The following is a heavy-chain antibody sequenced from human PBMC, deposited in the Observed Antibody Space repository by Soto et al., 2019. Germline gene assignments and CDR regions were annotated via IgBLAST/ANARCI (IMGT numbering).Heavy chain of an antibody. D-gene: IGHD5-12*01. CDR2: ISGSGTST. J-gene: IGHJ4*02. V-gene: IGHV3-23*01. CDR3: ATGGWLRHNDN. CDR1: RLTFSSHG. Sequence: EVQLLESGGGLVQPGGSLRLSCAASRLTFSSHGMSWVRQAPGKGLEWVSNISGSGTSTYYADSVRGRFTISRDNSKKTLYREMNSRRADDTAVYYCATGGWLRHNDNWGQGTLVTVSS.